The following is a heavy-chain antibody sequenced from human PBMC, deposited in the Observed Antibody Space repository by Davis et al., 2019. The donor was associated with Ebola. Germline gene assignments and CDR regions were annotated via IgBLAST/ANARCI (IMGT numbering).Heavy chain of an antibody. CDR3: AKLPRAIVVVPAAMSPWFDP. CDR1: GFTVSSNY. Sequence: GESLKISCAASGFTVSSNYMSWVRQAPGRGLEWVSVIYSGGSTYYADSVKGRFTISRDNSKNTLYLQMNSLRTEDTAVYYCAKLPRAIVVVPAAMSPWFDPWGQGTLVTVSS. V-gene: IGHV3-53*01. CDR2: IYSGGST. D-gene: IGHD2-2*01. J-gene: IGHJ5*02.